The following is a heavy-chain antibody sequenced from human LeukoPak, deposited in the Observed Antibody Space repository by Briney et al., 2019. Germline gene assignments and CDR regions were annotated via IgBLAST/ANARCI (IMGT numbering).Heavy chain of an antibody. V-gene: IGHV3-7*01. CDR2: IKQDGSEK. CDR3: ARDRWVVGATIDY. CDR1: GFTFSDYW. J-gene: IGHJ4*02. D-gene: IGHD1-26*01. Sequence: GGSLRLSCAASGFTFSDYWMTWVRQAPGKGLEWVANIKQDGSEKYYVDSVKGRLTISRDNAKNSLCLQMNSLRAEDTAVYYCARDRWVVGATIDYWGQGTLVTVSS.